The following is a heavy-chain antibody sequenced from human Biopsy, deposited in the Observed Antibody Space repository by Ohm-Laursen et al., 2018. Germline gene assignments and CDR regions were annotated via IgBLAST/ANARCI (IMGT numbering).Heavy chain of an antibody. CDR2: IIPIPNVA. D-gene: IGHD1-26*01. CDR1: GDSFTSYA. J-gene: IGHJ5*02. V-gene: IGHV1-69*10. Sequence: GASVKVSCKASGDSFTSYAIGWVRQAPGQGLEWMGGIIPIPNVATYAQKFQGRITITADVSTSTAYMELSSLTSDDTAVYFCARGEGSSWFDPWGHGTLVTVSS. CDR3: ARGEGSSWFDP.